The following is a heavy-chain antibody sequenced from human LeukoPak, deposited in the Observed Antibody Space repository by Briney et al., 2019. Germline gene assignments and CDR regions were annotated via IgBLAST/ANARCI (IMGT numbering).Heavy chain of an antibody. CDR1: GGSISSGGYY. CDR2: IYYSGST. V-gene: IGHV4-31*03. CDR3: ARYHCGGDCYVYNWFDL. J-gene: IGHJ5*02. D-gene: IGHD2-21*01. Sequence: SQTLSLTCTVSGGSISSGGYYWSWIRQHPGKGLEWIGYIYYSGSTYYNPSLKSRVTISVDTSKNQFSLKLSSVTAADTAVYYCARYHCGGDCYVYNWFDLWGQGTLVTVSS.